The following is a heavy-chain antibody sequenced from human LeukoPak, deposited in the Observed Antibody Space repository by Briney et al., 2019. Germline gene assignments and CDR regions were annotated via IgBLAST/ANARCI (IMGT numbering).Heavy chain of an antibody. V-gene: IGHV4-59*01. Sequence: PSETLSLTCTVSGGSISSYYRSWIRRPPGKGLEWIGYIYYSGSTNYNPSLKSRVTISVDTSKNQFSLKLSSVTAADTAVYYCARVFESSGKYYYYYMDVRGKATTVTGAS. J-gene: IGHJ6*03. CDR1: GGSISSYY. D-gene: IGHD3-3*01. CDR3: ARVFESSGKYYYYYMDV. CDR2: IYYSGST.